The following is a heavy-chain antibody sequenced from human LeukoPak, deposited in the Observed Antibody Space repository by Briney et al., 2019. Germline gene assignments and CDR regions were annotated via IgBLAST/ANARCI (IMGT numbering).Heavy chain of an antibody. CDR2: IYPGDSDT. D-gene: IGHD6-13*01. CDR3: ARLDNW. Sequence: GKPLNISCKSSGYRFTGDWIGWVRPPPDKGLEWMGLIYPGDSDTRYSPSFQGPVTISTDKSISTPYLQSLSLQPSDTAMSYCARLDNW. CDR1: GYRFTGDW. V-gene: IGHV5-51*01. J-gene: IGHJ5*01.